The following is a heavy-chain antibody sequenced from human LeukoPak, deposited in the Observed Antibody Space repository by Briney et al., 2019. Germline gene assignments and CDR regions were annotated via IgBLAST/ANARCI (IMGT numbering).Heavy chain of an antibody. V-gene: IGHV3-53*04. J-gene: IGHJ6*01. CDR1: GFSVSNTY. Sequence: PGGSLRLSCAASGFSVSNTYMSWVRQAPGKGLEWVSVIYSGDSGVSTYYAESMKVRFTISRHNSKNTLYLQMSSLRAEDTAVYFCARSAARLRYYYAMDVWGQGTTASVCS. CDR3: ARSAARLRYYYAMDV. CDR2: IYSGDSGVST. D-gene: IGHD6-6*01.